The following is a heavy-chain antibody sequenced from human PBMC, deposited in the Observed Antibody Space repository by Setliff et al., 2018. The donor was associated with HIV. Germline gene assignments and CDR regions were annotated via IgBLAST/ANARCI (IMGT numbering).Heavy chain of an antibody. CDR3: AGSRSAPYSYGYHIGM. CDR1: GFTFSRYA. Sequence: GGSLRLSCTASGFTFSRYAMTWVRQAPGKGLEWVSAVSGSGGSTYYADSVKGRSTISRDNSKNTLYLQMNSLRSEDTAVYYCAGSRSAPYSYGYHIGMWGRGTLVTVSS. V-gene: IGHV3-23*01. CDR2: VSGSGGST. J-gene: IGHJ2*01. D-gene: IGHD5-18*01.